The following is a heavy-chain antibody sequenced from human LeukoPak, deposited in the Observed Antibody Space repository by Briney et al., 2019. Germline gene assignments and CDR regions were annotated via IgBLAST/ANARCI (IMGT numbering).Heavy chain of an antibody. CDR2: IYYSGST. J-gene: IGHJ4*02. V-gene: IGHV4-39*07. Sequence: PSETLSLTCTVSGGSISSSSYYWGWIRQPPGKGLEWIGSIYYSGSTYYNPSLKSRVTISVDTSKNQFSLKLSSVTAADTAVYYCARGQRKDYYGSGMVLRVWGQGTLVTVSS. CDR3: ARGQRKDYYGSGMVLRV. D-gene: IGHD3-10*01. CDR1: GGSISSSSYY.